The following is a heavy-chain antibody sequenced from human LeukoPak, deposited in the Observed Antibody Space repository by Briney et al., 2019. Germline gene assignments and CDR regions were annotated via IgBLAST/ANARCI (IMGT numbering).Heavy chain of an antibody. CDR2: ISSSSSYI. V-gene: IGHV3-21*01. Sequence: GGSLRLSCAATGFTFSTYAMNWVRQAPGKGLEWVSSISSSSSYIYYADSVKGRFTISRDNAKSSLYLQMNSLRAEDTAVYYCASNPKGDVWGKGTTVTVSS. CDR3: ASNPKGDV. J-gene: IGHJ6*04. CDR1: GFTFSTYA. D-gene: IGHD1-14*01.